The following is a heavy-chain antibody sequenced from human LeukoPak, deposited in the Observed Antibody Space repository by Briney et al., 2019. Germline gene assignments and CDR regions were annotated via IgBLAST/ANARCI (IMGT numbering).Heavy chain of an antibody. CDR2: INHSGST. Sequence: KPSETLSLTCAVYGGSFSGYYWSWIGQPPGKGLEWIGEINHSGSTNYNPSLKSRVTISVDTSKNQFSLKLSSVTAADTAVYYCARERVDYYDSSGYPFDYWGQGTLVTVSS. CDR3: ARERVDYYDSSGYPFDY. D-gene: IGHD3-22*01. CDR1: GGSFSGYY. V-gene: IGHV4-34*01. J-gene: IGHJ4*02.